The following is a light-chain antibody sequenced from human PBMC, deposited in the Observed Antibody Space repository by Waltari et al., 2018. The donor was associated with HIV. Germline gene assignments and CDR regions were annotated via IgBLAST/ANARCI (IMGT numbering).Light chain of an antibody. J-gene: IGKJ1*01. Sequence: DVVMTQSPLPLSATVGQPASIYCRSRQSLVHSDGNTFLNWFHQRPGQSPRRLIYKVFNRDSGVPERISGSGSGTDFTLVISRVEADDVGVYYCMQGTHWPPTFGQGTRVEIK. CDR2: KVF. CDR3: MQGTHWPPT. CDR1: QSLVHSDGNTF. V-gene: IGKV2-30*02.